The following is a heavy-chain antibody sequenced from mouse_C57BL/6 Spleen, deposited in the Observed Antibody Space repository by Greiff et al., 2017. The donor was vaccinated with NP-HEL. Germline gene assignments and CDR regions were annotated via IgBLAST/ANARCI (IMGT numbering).Heavy chain of an antibody. CDR2: IYPRSGNT. D-gene: IGHD2-3*01. CDR3: AREGDGDGYYVGYYFDY. CDR1: GYTFTSYG. J-gene: IGHJ2*01. Sequence: QVQLQQSGAELARPGASVKLSCKASGYTFTSYGISWVKQRTGQGLEWIGEIYPRSGNTYYNEKFKGKATLTADKSSSTAYMELRSLTSEDSAVYFCAREGDGDGYYVGYYFDYWGQGTTLTVSS. V-gene: IGHV1-81*01.